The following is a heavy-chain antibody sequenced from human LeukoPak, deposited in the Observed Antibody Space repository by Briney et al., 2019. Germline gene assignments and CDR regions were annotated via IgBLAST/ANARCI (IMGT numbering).Heavy chain of an antibody. CDR2: ISSSGSTI. D-gene: IGHD7-27*01. J-gene: IGHJ4*02. Sequence: GGSLRLSCAASGFTFSSYEMNWVRQAPGKGLEWVSYISSSGSTIYYADSVKGRFTISRDNAKNSLYLQMSSLRAEDTAVYYCARDYTGGWNDYWGRGTRVTVSS. CDR3: ARDYTGGWNDY. CDR1: GFTFSSYE. V-gene: IGHV3-48*03.